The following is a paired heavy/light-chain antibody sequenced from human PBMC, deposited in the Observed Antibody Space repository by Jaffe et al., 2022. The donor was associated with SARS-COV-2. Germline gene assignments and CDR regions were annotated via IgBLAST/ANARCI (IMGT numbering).Heavy chain of an antibody. CDR1: GFTVSSKQ. D-gene: IGHD6-19*01. CDR2: IHSGGST. Sequence: DVQLVESGGGLIQPGGSLRLSCAASGFTVSSKQMSWVRQAPGKGLEWVSVIHSGGSTFYGDSVKGRFIISRDNSENTLYLQMNSLRAEDTAVYYCASRAGSGWYDNWGRGTLVTVST. J-gene: IGHJ5*02. V-gene: IGHV3-53*01. CDR3: ASRAGSGWYDN.
Light chain of an antibody. CDR2: GAS. CDR1: QSVSTK. Sequence: EIVMTQSPATLSVSPGERATLSCRASQSVSTKLAWYQQTPGQAPRLLIYGASTRATGIPARFSGSGSGTEFTLTISSLQSEDFAVYYCQEYTNWPTFGQGTKLEIK. J-gene: IGKJ2*01. V-gene: IGKV3-15*01. CDR3: QEYTNWPT.